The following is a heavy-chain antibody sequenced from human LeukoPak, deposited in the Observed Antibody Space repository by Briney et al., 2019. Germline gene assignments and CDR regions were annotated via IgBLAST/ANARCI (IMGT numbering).Heavy chain of an antibody. CDR2: IYTSGGT. D-gene: IGHD6-6*01. V-gene: IGHV4-4*09. Sequence: SETLSLTCTVSGGSISSYYWSWIRQPAGKGLEWIGYIYTSGGTNYIPSLKGRVTISIDTSKNQFSLKLSSVTAADSAEYYCARLTRLSTSPDRYYLDYWGQGTLVTVSS. CDR1: GGSISSYY. J-gene: IGHJ4*02. CDR3: ARLTRLSTSPDRYYLDY.